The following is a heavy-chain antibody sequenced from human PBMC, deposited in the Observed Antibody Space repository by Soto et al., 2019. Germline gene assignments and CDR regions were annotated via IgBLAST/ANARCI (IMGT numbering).Heavy chain of an antibody. CDR2: IYYSGST. CDR1: GGSISSSSYY. D-gene: IGHD3-16*01. J-gene: IGHJ4*02. CDR3: ARIRYWGFDY. V-gene: IGHV4-39*01. Sequence: SETLSLTCTVSGGSISSSSYYWGWIRQPPGKGLEWIGSIYYSGSTYYNPSLKSRVTISVDTSKNQFSLKLSSVTAADTAVYYCARIRYWGFDYWGQGTLVTVSS.